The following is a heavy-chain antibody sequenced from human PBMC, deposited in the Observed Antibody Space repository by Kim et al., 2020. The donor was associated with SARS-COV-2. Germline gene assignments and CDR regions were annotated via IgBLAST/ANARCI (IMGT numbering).Heavy chain of an antibody. CDR3: ARDQGQWLATHDAFDI. CDR1: GFTFSSYA. Sequence: GGSLRLSCAASGFTFSSYAMHWVRQAPGKGLEWVAVISYDGSNKYYADSVKGRFTISRDNSKNTLYLQMNSLRAEDTAVYYCARDQGQWLATHDAFDIWGQGTMVTVSS. V-gene: IGHV3-30*04. CDR2: ISYDGSNK. J-gene: IGHJ3*02. D-gene: IGHD6-19*01.